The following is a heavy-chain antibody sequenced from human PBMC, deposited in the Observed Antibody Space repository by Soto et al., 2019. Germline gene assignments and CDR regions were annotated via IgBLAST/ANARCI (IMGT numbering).Heavy chain of an antibody. V-gene: IGHV3-30*18. J-gene: IGHJ4*02. CDR1: GFTFSSYD. Sequence: PGGSLRLSCAASGFTFSSYDMHWVRQAPGKGLEWVAVISYDGSNKYYADSVKGRFTISRDNSKNTLYLQMNSLRAEDTAVFYCAKERSSGWSFDYWGQGTLVTVSS. CDR3: AKERSSGWSFDY. CDR2: ISYDGSNK. D-gene: IGHD6-19*01.